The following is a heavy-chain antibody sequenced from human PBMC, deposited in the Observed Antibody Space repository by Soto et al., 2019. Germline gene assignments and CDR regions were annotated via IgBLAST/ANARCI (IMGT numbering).Heavy chain of an antibody. CDR3: ARGSLVGTNFDY. Sequence: SETLSLTCAVYGGSFSGYYWSWIRQPPGKGLEWIGEINHSGSTNYNPSLKSRVTISVDTSKNQFSLKLSSVTAADTAVYYCARGSLVGTNFDYWGQGTLVTVSS. V-gene: IGHV4-34*01. CDR1: GGSFSGYY. J-gene: IGHJ4*02. D-gene: IGHD3-16*02. CDR2: INHSGST.